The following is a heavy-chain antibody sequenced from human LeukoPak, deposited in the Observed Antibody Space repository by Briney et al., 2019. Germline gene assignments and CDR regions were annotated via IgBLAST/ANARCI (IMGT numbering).Heavy chain of an antibody. Sequence: SDTLSLTCAVSGYSISSSNWWDWIRQPPGKGLEWIGYIYYSGSTYYNPSLKSRVTISVDTSKNQFSLKLSSVTAADTAVYYCARDRIVVVPAATLDAFDIWGQGTMVTVSS. V-gene: IGHV4-28*03. CDR3: ARDRIVVVPAATLDAFDI. D-gene: IGHD2-2*01. J-gene: IGHJ3*02. CDR1: GYSISSSNW. CDR2: IYYSGST.